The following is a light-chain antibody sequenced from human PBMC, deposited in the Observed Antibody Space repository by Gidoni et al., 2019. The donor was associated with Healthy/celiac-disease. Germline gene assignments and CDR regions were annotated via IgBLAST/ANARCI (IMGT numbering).Light chain of an antibody. J-gene: IGKJ1*01. CDR1: QGISNY. V-gene: IGKV1-27*01. Sequence: DIQMTHSPSSLSASVGDRVTITCRASQGISNYLAWYQQKPGKVPKLLIYAASTLQSGVTSRFSGSGSGTDFTLTISSLQPEDVATYYCQKYNSAPWTCGQGTKVEIK. CDR2: AAS. CDR3: QKYNSAPWT.